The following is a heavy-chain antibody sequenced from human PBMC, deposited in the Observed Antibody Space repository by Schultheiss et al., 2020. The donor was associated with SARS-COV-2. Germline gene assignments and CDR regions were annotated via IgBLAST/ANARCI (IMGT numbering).Heavy chain of an antibody. D-gene: IGHD3-10*01. CDR3: ARALWGGSGSYFNNWFDP. J-gene: IGHJ5*02. Sequence: SETLSLTCTVSGGSISRSGYYWGWIRQPPGKGLEWIGSMFYTDNTYYNPPLKSRVTISADTSKNQFSLKLSSVTATDTAVYYCARALWGGSGSYFNNWFDPWGQGTLVTGSS. V-gene: IGHV4-39*01. CDR1: GGSISRSGYY. CDR2: MFYTDNT.